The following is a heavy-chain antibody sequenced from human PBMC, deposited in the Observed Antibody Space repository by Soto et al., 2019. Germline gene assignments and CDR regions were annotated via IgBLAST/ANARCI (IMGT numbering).Heavy chain of an antibody. D-gene: IGHD5-18*01. V-gene: IGHV3-9*01. CDR3: TKDSLIQGTCQYYYMDV. CDR1: GFTFDDYA. Sequence: EVQLVESGGGLVQPGGSLRLSCAASGFTFDDYAMHWVRQAPGKGLEWVSGINWNSGAINYADSVQGRFTISRDNAKNFVYLQMSFLRAEDTALYYCTKDSLIQGTCQYYYMDVWGKGTTVTVSS. CDR2: INWNSGAI. J-gene: IGHJ6*03.